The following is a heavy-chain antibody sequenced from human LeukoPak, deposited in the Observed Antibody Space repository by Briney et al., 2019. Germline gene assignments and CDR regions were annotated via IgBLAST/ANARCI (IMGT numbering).Heavy chain of an antibody. D-gene: IGHD3-22*01. CDR3: AKDITMIVVVMDAFDI. CDR1: GFTFDDYG. J-gene: IGHJ3*02. Sequence: GGSLRLSCAASGFTFDDYGMSWVRQAPGKGLEWVSAISGSGGSTYYADSVKGRFTISRDNSKNTLYLQMNSLRAEDTAVYYCAKDITMIVVVMDAFDIWGQGTMVTVSS. V-gene: IGHV3-23*01. CDR2: ISGSGGST.